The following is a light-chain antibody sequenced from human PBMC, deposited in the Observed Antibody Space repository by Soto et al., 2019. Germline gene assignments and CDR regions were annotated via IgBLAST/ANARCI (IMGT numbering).Light chain of an antibody. V-gene: IGLV2-14*01. CDR2: EVS. CDR3: SSYTSSSRYV. Sequence: QSALTQPASVSGSPGQSITISCTGTSSDDGDYDYVSWYQQHPGKAPKLMIYEVSNRPSGVSNRFSGSKSGNTASLTISGLQAEDEADYYCSSYTSSSRYVFGSGTKLTVL. CDR1: SSDDGDYDY. J-gene: IGLJ1*01.